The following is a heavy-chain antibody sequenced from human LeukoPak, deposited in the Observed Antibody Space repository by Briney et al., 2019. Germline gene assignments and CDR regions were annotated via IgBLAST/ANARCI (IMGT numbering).Heavy chain of an antibody. D-gene: IGHD1-26*01. CDR3: AREEEGATAVKFDY. CDR1: GFIFSHHG. V-gene: IGHV3-23*01. J-gene: IGHJ4*02. Sequence: GGSLRLSCATSGFIFSHHGMNWVRQAPGKGLEWVSGIRADAVTTYYADSVKGRFIISRDNSKNTVYLQMNSLRAEDTAVYYCAREEEGATAVKFDYWGQGTLVTVSS. CDR2: IRADAVTT.